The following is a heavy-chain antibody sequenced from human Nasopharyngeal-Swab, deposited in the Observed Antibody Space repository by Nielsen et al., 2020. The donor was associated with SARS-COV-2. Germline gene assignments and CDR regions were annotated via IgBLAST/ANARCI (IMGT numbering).Heavy chain of an antibody. CDR1: GYSFTSYY. D-gene: IGHD6-13*01. V-gene: IGHV1-46*01. CDR2: INPSGGSA. Sequence: ASVKVSCKASGYSFTSYYMHWVRQAPGQGLEWMGVINPSGGSANYAQKFQGRVTTTRDTSTNIVYMELSSLESEDTAVYYCARSAVAAAGWGWFDPWGQGTTVTVSS. J-gene: IGHJ5*02. CDR3: ARSAVAAAGWGWFDP.